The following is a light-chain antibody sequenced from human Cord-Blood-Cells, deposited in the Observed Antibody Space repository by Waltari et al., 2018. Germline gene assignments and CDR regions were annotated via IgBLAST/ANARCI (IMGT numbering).Light chain of an antibody. CDR1: SSDVGGYNY. V-gene: IGLV2-14*01. CDR3: SSYTSSSTYV. CDR2: EVS. J-gene: IGLJ1*01. Sequence: QSALTQPASVSGSPGQSITLPCPGPSSDVGGYNYVTWYQQHPGKAPKLMIYEVSNRPSGVSNRFSGSKSGNTASLTISGLQAEDEADYYCSSYTSSSTYVFGTGTKVTVL.